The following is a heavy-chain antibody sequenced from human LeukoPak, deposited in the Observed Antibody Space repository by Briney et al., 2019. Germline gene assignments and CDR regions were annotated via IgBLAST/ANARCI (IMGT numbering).Heavy chain of an antibody. CDR3: ARDLYRGGTRN. Sequence: GGSLRLSCAASGFTFSSYWMHWVRQAPGKGLEWVSVIYSGGSTYYADSVKGRFTISRDNSKNTLYLQMNSLRAEDTAVYYCARDLYRGGTRNWGQGTLVTVSS. CDR2: IYSGGST. CDR1: GFTFSSYW. V-gene: IGHV3-66*01. D-gene: IGHD2-15*01. J-gene: IGHJ4*02.